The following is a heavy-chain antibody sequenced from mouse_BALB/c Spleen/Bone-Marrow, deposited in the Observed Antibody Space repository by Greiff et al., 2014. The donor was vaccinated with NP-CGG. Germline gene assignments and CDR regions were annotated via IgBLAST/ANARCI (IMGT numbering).Heavy chain of an antibody. D-gene: IGHD1-1*01. J-gene: IGHJ3*02. CDR2: ISSGGGST. Sequence: VQLVESGGGLVKPGGSLKLSCAASGFAFSSYDMSWVRQTPEKRLEWVAYISSGGGSTYYADTVKGRFTISRDNAKNTLYLQMSSLKSEDTAMYYCARQILRGFGYWGQGTPVTVSA. V-gene: IGHV5-12-1*01. CDR3: ARQILRGFGY. CDR1: GFAFSSYD.